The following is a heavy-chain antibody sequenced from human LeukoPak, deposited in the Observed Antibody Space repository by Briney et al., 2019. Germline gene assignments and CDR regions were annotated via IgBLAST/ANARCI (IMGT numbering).Heavy chain of an antibody. CDR3: VRTYDENPLGWFDP. Sequence: GGSLRLSCSASGTAFRTYAMHWVRQPPGKGLYYVSAISINGGSTYYADSVRGRFTISRDNSKNTLYLQMSSLRPDDTAVYYCVRTYDENPLGWFDPWGQGTLVTAFS. J-gene: IGHJ5*02. V-gene: IGHV3-64D*06. D-gene: IGHD5-12*01. CDR2: ISINGGST. CDR1: GTAFRTYA.